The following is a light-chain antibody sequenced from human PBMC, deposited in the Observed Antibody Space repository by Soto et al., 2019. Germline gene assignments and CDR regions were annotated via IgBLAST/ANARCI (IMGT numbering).Light chain of an antibody. Sequence: EIAMTQSRATLSVSPGERAIGACRASQSIRDNLAWYQQTPGRAPRLLIYGASIRATGVPARFSGSGSGTEFALTISSLQSEDFAVYYCQQYDYWPPYTFGQGTKVEIK. J-gene: IGKJ2*01. CDR2: GAS. V-gene: IGKV3-15*01. CDR3: QQYDYWPPYT. CDR1: QSIRDN.